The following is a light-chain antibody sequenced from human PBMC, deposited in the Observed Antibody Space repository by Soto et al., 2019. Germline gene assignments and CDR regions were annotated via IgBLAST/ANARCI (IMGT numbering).Light chain of an antibody. CDR1: NSDVGSFNA. J-gene: IGLJ1*01. CDR3: CSRGGISPTYV. V-gene: IGLV2-23*02. CDR2: EVT. Sequence: QSALTRPASVTGSPGQSIAISCTGTNSDVGSFNAVSWYQQDPGKAPKLIIYEVTKRPSGVSDRFSGSKSGNTASLTISELRAEDEADYHCCSRGGISPTYVFGTGTKVTVL.